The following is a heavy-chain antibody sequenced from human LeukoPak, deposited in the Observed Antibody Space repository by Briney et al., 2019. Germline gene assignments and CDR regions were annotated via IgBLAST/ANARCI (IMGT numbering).Heavy chain of an antibody. CDR1: GFTFSSYG. CDR2: IWYDGSNK. V-gene: IGHV3-33*01. J-gene: IGHJ4*02. Sequence: PGRSLRLSCAASGFTFSSYGMHWVRQAPGKGLEWVAVIWYDGSNKYYADSVKGRFTISRDNSKNTLYLQMNSLRAEDTAVYYCARNGAHDYRSSSPYDYWGQGTLVTVSS. CDR3: ARNGAHDYRSSSPYDY. D-gene: IGHD6-6*01.